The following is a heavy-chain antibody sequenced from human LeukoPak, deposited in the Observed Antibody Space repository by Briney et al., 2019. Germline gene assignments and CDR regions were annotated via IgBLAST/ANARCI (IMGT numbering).Heavy chain of an antibody. J-gene: IGHJ4*02. CDR3: ARSGGIFFDY. D-gene: IGHD3-10*01. CDR1: GGSISSGSYY. Sequence: PSQTLSLTCTVSGGSISSGSYYWSWIRQPAGKGLEWIGRIYTSGSTNYNPSLKSRVTISVDTSKNQFSLKVSSVTAADTAVYYCARSGGIFFDYWGQGTLSPSPQ. V-gene: IGHV4-61*02. CDR2: IYTSGST.